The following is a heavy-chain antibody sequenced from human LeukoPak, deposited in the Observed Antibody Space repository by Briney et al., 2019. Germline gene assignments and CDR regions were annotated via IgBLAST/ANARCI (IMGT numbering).Heavy chain of an antibody. J-gene: IGHJ6*02. V-gene: IGHV6-1*01. D-gene: IGHD3-10*01. CDR1: GDSVSSNSAT. CDR2: AYYRSNWYS. Sequence: SQTLSLTCAISGDSVSSNSATWNWIRQSPSRGLEWLGRAYYRSNWYSDYALSAKSRITINPDTSKNQFSLQLDSVTPEDTAMYYCARGYYGSGRHGMDVWGQGTTVTVSS. CDR3: ARGYYGSGRHGMDV.